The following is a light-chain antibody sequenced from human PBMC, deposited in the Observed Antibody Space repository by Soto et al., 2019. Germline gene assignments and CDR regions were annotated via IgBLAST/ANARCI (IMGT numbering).Light chain of an antibody. CDR3: QQRSDLPS. Sequence: EIVLAQSPATLSLSPGERATLSCRASQSIASYLAWYQQKPGQAPRLLIYAASNRATGIPARFSGSGSGTDFILTISSLGPEDFAVYYCQQRSDLPSFGGGTKVDIK. CDR2: AAS. CDR1: QSIASY. J-gene: IGKJ4*02. V-gene: IGKV3-11*01.